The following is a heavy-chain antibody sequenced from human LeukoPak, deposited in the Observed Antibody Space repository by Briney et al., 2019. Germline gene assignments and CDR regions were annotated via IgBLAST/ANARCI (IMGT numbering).Heavy chain of an antibody. J-gene: IGHJ4*02. Sequence: GGSLRLSCAASGFTFSSYGMHWVRQAPGKGLEWVAFIRYDGSNKYYADSVKGRFTISRDNSKNTLYLQMNSLRAEDTAVYYCAKDGKTLSRGIAAAGKMVYWGQGTLVTVSS. CDR3: AKDGKTLSRGIAAAGKMVY. D-gene: IGHD6-13*01. CDR1: GFTFSSYG. CDR2: IRYDGSNK. V-gene: IGHV3-30*02.